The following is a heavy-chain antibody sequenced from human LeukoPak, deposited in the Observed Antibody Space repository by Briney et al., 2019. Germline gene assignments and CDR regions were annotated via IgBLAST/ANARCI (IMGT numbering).Heavy chain of an antibody. J-gene: IGHJ4*02. Sequence: GGSLRLSCAASGFTFSNYAMSWVRQAPGKGLEWVSAISGSGGSTYYADSVNGRFTISRDNSKNQLYLQMNSLRAEDTAVYYCAKGGSGWYGFLFDYWGQGTLVTVSS. V-gene: IGHV3-23*01. D-gene: IGHD6-19*01. CDR2: ISGSGGST. CDR3: AKGGSGWYGFLFDY. CDR1: GFTFSNYA.